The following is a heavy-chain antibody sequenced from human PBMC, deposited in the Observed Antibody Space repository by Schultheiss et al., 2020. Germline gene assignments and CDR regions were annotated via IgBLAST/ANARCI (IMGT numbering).Heavy chain of an antibody. CDR1: GFSLSTSGMC. J-gene: IGHJ6*02. CDR3: ARIPGIAAAGHYYYYGMDV. Sequence: PTLVKPTQTLTLTCTFSGFSLSTSGMCVSWIRQPPGKALEWLARIDWDDDKYYSTSLKTRLTISKDTSKNQVVLTMTNMDPVDTATYYCARIPGIAAAGHYYYYGMDVWGQGTTVTVSS. V-gene: IGHV2-70*11. D-gene: IGHD6-13*01. CDR2: IDWDDDK.